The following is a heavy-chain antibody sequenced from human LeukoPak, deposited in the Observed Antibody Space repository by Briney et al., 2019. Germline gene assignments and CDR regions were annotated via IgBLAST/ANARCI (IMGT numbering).Heavy chain of an antibody. D-gene: IGHD3-3*01. V-gene: IGHV4-30-2*01. J-gene: IGHJ3*02. Sequence: KASETLSLTCTVSGGSISSGGYYWSWIRQPPGKGLEWIGYIYHSGSTYYNPSLKSRVTISVDRSKNQFSLKLSSATAADTAVYYCAREVTIFGVVRAFDIWGQGTMVTVSS. CDR1: GGSISSGGYY. CDR2: IYHSGST. CDR3: AREVTIFGVVRAFDI.